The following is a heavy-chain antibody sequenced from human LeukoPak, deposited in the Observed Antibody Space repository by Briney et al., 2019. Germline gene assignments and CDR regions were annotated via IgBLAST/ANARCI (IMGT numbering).Heavy chain of an antibody. CDR3: ARWPPAVAGSYYMDV. Sequence: SETLSLTCAVSGYSISSGYYWGWIRQPQGRGRCGFGSIYHSGSTYYKPSLKSRDTISVDTSKTQFSLKLSSVTAADTAVYYCARWPPAVAGSYYMDVWGKGTTVTVSS. V-gene: IGHV4-38-2*01. CDR1: GYSISSGYY. J-gene: IGHJ6*03. CDR2: IYHSGST. D-gene: IGHD6-19*01.